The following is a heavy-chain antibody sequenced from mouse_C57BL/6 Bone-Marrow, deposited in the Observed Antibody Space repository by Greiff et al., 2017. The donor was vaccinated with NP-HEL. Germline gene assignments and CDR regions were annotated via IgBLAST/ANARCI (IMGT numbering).Heavy chain of an antibody. CDR1: GYTFTSYW. J-gene: IGHJ3*01. CDR3: ARDGTGTWFAY. D-gene: IGHD4-1*01. Sequence: QVQLKQPGTELVKPGASVKLSCKASGYTFTSYWMHWVKQRPGQGLEWIGNINPSNGGNNYNEKFKSKATLTVDKSSSTAYMQLSSLTSEDAAVYYFARDGTGTWFAYWGQGTLVTVSA. V-gene: IGHV1-53*01. CDR2: INPSNGGN.